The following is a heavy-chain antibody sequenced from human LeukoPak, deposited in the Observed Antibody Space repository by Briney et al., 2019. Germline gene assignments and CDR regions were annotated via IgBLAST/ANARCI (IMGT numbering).Heavy chain of an antibody. CDR3: TRGENDP. J-gene: IGHJ5*01. CDR2: TTPDGGEK. Sequence: GVSLRLSCVASEFTFSGSWMTWVRQAPGKGLEWVATTTPDGGEKYYVGSVKGRFTISRDNAKNSLYLQMNSLRAEDTAAYYCTRGENDPWGQGTLVTVSS. CDR1: EFTFSGSW. V-gene: IGHV3-7*01.